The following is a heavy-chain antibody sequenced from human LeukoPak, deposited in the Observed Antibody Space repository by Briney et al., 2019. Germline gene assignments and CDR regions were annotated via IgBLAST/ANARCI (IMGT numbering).Heavy chain of an antibody. CDR2: IKSKTDGGTT. CDR3: AKGYDYGDYGWFDP. V-gene: IGHV3-15*01. CDR1: GFTFSNAW. J-gene: IGHJ5*02. Sequence: GGSLRLSCAASGFTFSNAWMSWVRQAPGKGLEWVGRIKSKTDGGTTDYAAPVKGRFTISRDDSKNTLYLQMNSLKIEDTAVYYCAKGYDYGDYGWFDPWGQGTLVTVSS. D-gene: IGHD4-17*01.